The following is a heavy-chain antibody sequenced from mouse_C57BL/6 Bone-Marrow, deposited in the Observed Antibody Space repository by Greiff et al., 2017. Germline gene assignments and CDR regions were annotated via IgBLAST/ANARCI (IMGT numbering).Heavy chain of an antibody. CDR3: AREEGLLPAMDY. CDR2: IYPGSGST. V-gene: IGHV1-55*01. D-gene: IGHD2-3*01. CDR1: GYTFTSYW. Sequence: QVQLQQSGAELVKPGASVKMSCKASGYTFTSYWITWVKQRPGQGLEWIGDIYPGSGSTNYNEKFKSKATLTVDTSSSTAYMQLSSLTSEDSAVYCCAREEGLLPAMDYWGQGTSVTVSS. J-gene: IGHJ4*01.